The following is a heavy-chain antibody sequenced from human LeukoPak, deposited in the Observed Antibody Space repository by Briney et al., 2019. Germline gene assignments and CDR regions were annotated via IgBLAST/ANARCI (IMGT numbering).Heavy chain of an antibody. V-gene: IGHV4-59*01. CDR3: ATLTGYSSESWFDP. Sequence: PSETLSLTCAVYGGSFSGYYWSWIRQPPGKGLEWIGYIYYTGSTNYNPSLKSRVTISVDTSKNQFSLKLSSVTAADTAVYYCATLTGYSSESWFDPWGQGILVTVSS. J-gene: IGHJ5*02. CDR1: GGSFSGYY. D-gene: IGHD3-9*01. CDR2: IYYTGST.